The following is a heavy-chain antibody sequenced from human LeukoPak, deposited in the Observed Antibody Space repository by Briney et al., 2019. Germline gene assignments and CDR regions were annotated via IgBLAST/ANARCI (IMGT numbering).Heavy chain of an antibody. CDR2: IQPDGTAK. Sequence: GGSLRLSCAASGFTFGTHWMTWARQAPGKGLEWVANIQPDGTAKEYVGSVKGRFSIPRDNAENSVYLQMNSLRAEDTAVYYCARWNYDSLTGYYIDYWGQGTLVAVSS. CDR3: ARWNYDSLTGYYIDY. CDR1: GFTFGTHW. D-gene: IGHD3-9*01. V-gene: IGHV3-7*01. J-gene: IGHJ4*02.